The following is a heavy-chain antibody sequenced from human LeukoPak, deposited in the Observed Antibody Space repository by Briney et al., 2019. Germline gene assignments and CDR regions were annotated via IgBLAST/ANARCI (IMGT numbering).Heavy chain of an antibody. J-gene: IGHJ3*02. D-gene: IGHD2-8*01. V-gene: IGHV1-18*01. CDR2: INGYNGNT. Sequence: GASVKVSCKTSGYTFSSYGISWVRQAPGQGLEWMGWINGYNGNTNYAQKFQGRVTVTTDTSTSTVYIELRSLRSDDTAVYCCARGRMYDAFDIWGQGTMVTVSS. CDR3: ARGRMYDAFDI. CDR1: GYTFSSYG.